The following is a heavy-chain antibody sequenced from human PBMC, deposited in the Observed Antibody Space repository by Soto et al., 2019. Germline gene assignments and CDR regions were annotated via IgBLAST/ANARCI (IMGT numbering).Heavy chain of an antibody. CDR3: TTGYGSGEIDY. D-gene: IGHD3-10*01. V-gene: IGHV3-15*01. CDR2: IKSNTDGGTT. CDR1: GFTFSNAW. J-gene: IGHJ4*02. Sequence: EVPMVESGGGLVKPGGSLRLSCAASGFTFSNAWMSWVRQAPGKGLEWVGRIKSNTDGGTTDYAAPVKGRFTISRDDSKNTLYLQMNSLKTEDTAVYYCTTGYGSGEIDYWGQGTLVTVSS.